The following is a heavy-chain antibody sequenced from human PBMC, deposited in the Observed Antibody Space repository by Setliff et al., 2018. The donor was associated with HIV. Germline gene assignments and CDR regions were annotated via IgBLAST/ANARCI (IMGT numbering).Heavy chain of an antibody. Sequence: KTSETLSLTCTVSGGSISSSSYYWGWIRQPPGKGLEWIGSIYYSGSTYYNPSLKSRVTISVDTSKNQFSLKLSSVTAADTAVYYCARIPLYYDFWSGYPDAFDIWGQGTMVT. V-gene: IGHV4-39*01. CDR3: ARIPLYYDFWSGYPDAFDI. D-gene: IGHD3-3*01. CDR1: GGSISSSSYY. J-gene: IGHJ3*02. CDR2: IYYSGST.